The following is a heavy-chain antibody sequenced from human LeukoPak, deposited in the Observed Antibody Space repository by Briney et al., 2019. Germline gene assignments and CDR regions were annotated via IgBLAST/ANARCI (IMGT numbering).Heavy chain of an antibody. Sequence: SETLSLTCTVSGGSISSYYWSWIRQPPGKGLEWIGYIYSSGSTKYNSSLKSRVTISVDTSKNQFSLKLSSVTAADTAVYYCARDVTYYDFWSGPQIGGFDPWGQGTLVTVSS. J-gene: IGHJ5*02. CDR3: ARDVTYYDFWSGPQIGGFDP. V-gene: IGHV4-4*08. D-gene: IGHD3-3*01. CDR1: GGSISSYY. CDR2: IYSSGST.